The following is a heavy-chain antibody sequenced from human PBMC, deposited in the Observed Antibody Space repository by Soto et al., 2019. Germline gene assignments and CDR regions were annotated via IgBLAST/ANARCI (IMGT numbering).Heavy chain of an antibody. D-gene: IGHD1-1*01. Sequence: AASVKVSCKASGYTFTSYGISWVRQARGQRLEWIGWIVVGSGNTNYAQKFQERVTITRDMSTSTAYMELSSLRSEDTAVYYCAAGISLAGTTDYYGMDVWGQGTTVTVSS. CDR1: GYTFTSYG. J-gene: IGHJ6*02. CDR2: IVVGSGNT. V-gene: IGHV1-58*02. CDR3: AAGISLAGTTDYYGMDV.